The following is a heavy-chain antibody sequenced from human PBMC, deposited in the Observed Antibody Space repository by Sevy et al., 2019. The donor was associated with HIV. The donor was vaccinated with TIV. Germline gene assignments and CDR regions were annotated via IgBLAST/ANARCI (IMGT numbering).Heavy chain of an antibody. CDR1: GFTFSSYG. J-gene: IGHJ4*02. CDR3: ARAVYYYYDSSGYFDY. CDR2: IWYDGSNK. D-gene: IGHD3-22*01. V-gene: IGHV3-33*01. Sequence: GGSLRLSCAASGFTFSSYGMHWVRQAPGKGLEWVAVIWYDGSNKYYADSVKGRFTISRDNSKNTLYLQMNSLRAEETAVYYCARAVYYYYDSSGYFDYWGQGTLVTVSS.